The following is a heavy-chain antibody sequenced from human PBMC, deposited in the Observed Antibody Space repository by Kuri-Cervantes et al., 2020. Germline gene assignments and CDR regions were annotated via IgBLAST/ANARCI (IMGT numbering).Heavy chain of an antibody. CDR3: ARDQIYYYGMDV. J-gene: IGHJ6*02. CDR2: FSGSSSYI. V-gene: IGHV3-21*01. CDR1: GFTFSIYK. Sequence: GGSLRLSCAASGFTFSIYKRSWVRQAPGKGMEWVSSFSGSSSYIYYADSVKGRFTISRDNAKSSLYLQMNSLRAKDTAVYYCARDQIYYYGMDVWGQGTTVTVSS.